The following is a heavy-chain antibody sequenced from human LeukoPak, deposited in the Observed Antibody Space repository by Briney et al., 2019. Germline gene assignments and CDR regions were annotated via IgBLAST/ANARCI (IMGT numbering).Heavy chain of an antibody. Sequence: SETLSLTCTVSGYSISSGYYWGWIRQPPGKGLEWIGSIYHSGSTYYNPSLKSRVTISVDTSKNQFSLKLSSVTAADTAFYYCARGDVLRNFDWFGSLDPWGQGTLVTVSS. CDR1: GYSISSGYY. D-gene: IGHD3-9*01. CDR3: ARGDVLRNFDWFGSLDP. J-gene: IGHJ5*02. CDR2: IYHSGST. V-gene: IGHV4-38-2*02.